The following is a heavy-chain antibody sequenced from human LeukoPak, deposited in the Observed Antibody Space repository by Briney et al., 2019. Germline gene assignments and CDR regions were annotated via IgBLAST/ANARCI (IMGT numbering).Heavy chain of an antibody. Sequence: GESLKISCAASGFTFSSYWMSWVRQAPGKGLEWVANIKQDGSEKYYVDSVKGRFTISRDNAKNSLYLQMNSLRAEDTAVYYCARDRGGGWDDYWGQGTLVTVSS. D-gene: IGHD2-15*01. CDR1: GFTFSSYW. CDR3: ARDRGGGWDDY. J-gene: IGHJ4*02. V-gene: IGHV3-7*01. CDR2: IKQDGSEK.